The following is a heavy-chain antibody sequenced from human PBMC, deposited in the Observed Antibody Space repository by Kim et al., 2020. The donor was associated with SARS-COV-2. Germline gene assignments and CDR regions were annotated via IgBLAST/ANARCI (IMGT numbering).Heavy chain of an antibody. J-gene: IGHJ3*02. D-gene: IGHD6-13*01. Sequence: GGSLRLSCAASGFTFDDYAMHWVRQAPGKGLEWVSGISWNSGSIGYADSVKGRFTISRDNAKNSLYLQMNSLRAEDTALYYCAKDESWYPERGAFDIWGQGTMVTVSS. CDR1: GFTFDDYA. V-gene: IGHV3-9*01. CDR3: AKDESWYPERGAFDI. CDR2: ISWNSGSI.